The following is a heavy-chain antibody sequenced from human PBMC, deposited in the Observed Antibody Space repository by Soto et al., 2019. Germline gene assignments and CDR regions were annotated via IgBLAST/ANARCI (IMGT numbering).Heavy chain of an antibody. D-gene: IGHD6-13*01. CDR2: IYYSGST. J-gene: IGHJ4*02. CDR1: GSSISSYY. Sequence: PSETLSLTCTVSGSSISSYYWSWIRQPPGKGLEWIGYIYYSGSTNYNPSLKSRATISVDTSKNQFSLKLSSVTAADTAVYYCARHDISELAAAGPFVYWGQGTLVTVSS. CDR3: ARHDISELAAAGPFVY. V-gene: IGHV4-59*08.